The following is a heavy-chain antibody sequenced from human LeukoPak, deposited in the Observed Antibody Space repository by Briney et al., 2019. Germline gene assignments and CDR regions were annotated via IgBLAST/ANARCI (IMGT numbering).Heavy chain of an antibody. D-gene: IGHD3-22*01. Sequence: WIGSIYYSGSTYYNPSLKSRVTISVDTSKNQFSLKLSSVTAADTAVYYCASIYDSSGYYWVWGQGTLVTVSS. CDR3: ASIYDSSGYYWV. CDR2: IYYSGST. V-gene: IGHV4-39*07. J-gene: IGHJ4*02.